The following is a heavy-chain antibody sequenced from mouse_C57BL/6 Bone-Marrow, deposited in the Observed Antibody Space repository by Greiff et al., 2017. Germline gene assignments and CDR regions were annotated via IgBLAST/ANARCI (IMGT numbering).Heavy chain of an antibody. D-gene: IGHD1-1*01. CDR1: GYTFTSYW. Sequence: VQLQQSGTVLARPGASVKMSCKTSGYTFTSYWMHWVKQRPGQGLAWIGAIYPGNSDTSYNQKFKGKAKLTAVTSASTVYMELSSLTNEDSAVYYCPRELLDYWGQGTTLTVSS. CDR2: IYPGNSDT. V-gene: IGHV1-5*01. CDR3: PRELLDY. J-gene: IGHJ2*01.